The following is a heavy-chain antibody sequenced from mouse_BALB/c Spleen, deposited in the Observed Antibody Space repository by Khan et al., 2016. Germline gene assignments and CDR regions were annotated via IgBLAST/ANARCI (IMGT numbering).Heavy chain of an antibody. CDR1: GYSITSGYY. J-gene: IGHJ3*01. CDR3: ARDGYDGWFAY. Sequence: VQLQQSGPGLVKPSQSLSLTCSVTGYSITSGYYWNWIRQFPGNKLEWMGYISYDGYNDYHPSLKNRISITRDTSKNQFFLKLSSVTTEDTATYYCARDGYDGWFAYWGQGTLVTVSA. D-gene: IGHD2-2*01. V-gene: IGHV3-6*02. CDR2: ISYDGYN.